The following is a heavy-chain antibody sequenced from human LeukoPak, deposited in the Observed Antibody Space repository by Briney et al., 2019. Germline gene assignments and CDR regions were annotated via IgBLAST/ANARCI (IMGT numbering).Heavy chain of an antibody. J-gene: IGHJ4*02. D-gene: IGHD3-22*01. CDR2: IYYSGST. V-gene: IGHV4-39*07. Sequence: SETLSLTCAVSGVSISSSSYYWGWIRQPPGKGLEWIGSIYYSGSTYYNPSLKSRVTISVDTSKNQFSLKLSSVTAADTAVYYCARSYYYDSSGYYPIDYWGQGTLVTVSS. CDR3: ARSYYYDSSGYYPIDY. CDR1: GVSISSSSYY.